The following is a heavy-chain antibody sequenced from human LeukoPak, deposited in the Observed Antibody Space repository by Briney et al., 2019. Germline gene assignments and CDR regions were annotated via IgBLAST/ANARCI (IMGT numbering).Heavy chain of an antibody. J-gene: IGHJ6*04. D-gene: IGHD3-3*01. CDR3: ARDSPYTIFGVVTMDV. CDR1: GYTFTSYG. CDR2: ISVYNGNT. V-gene: IGHV1-18*01. Sequence: GASVKVSCKASGYTFTSYGINWVRQAPGQGLEWMGWISVYNGNTNYAQKLQGRVTMTTDTSTSTAYMELRSLRSDDTAVYYCARDSPYTIFGVVTMDVWGKGTTVTVSS.